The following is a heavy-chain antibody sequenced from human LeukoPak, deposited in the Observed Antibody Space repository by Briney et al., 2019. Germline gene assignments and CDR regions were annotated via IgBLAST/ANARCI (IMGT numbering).Heavy chain of an antibody. J-gene: IGHJ4*02. CDR3: ARRKTGYSSSWYGGYYFDY. CDR2: INHSGST. Sequence: SETLSLTCAVYGGSFSGYYWSWIRQPPGKGLEWIGEINHSGSTNYNPSLKSRVTISVDTTKNQFSLKLSSVTAADTAVYYCARRKTGYSSSWYGGYYFDYWGQGTLVTVSS. V-gene: IGHV4-34*01. D-gene: IGHD6-13*01. CDR1: GGSFSGYY.